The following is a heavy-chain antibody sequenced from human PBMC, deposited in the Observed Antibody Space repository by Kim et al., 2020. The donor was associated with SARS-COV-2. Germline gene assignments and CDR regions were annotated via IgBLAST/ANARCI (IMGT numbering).Heavy chain of an antibody. CDR3: ARRGPEITIFGVVINNPYYYGMDV. CDR2: IIPIFGTA. Sequence: SVKVSCKASGGTFSSYAISWVRQAPGQGLEWMGGIIPIFGTANYAQKFQGRVTITADESTSTAYMELSSLRSEDTAVYYCARRGPEITIFGVVINNPYYYGMDVWGQGTTVTVSS. CDR1: GGTFSSYA. V-gene: IGHV1-69*13. D-gene: IGHD3-3*01. J-gene: IGHJ6*02.